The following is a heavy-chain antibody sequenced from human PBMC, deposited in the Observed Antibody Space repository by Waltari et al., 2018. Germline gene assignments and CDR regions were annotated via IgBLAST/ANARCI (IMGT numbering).Heavy chain of an antibody. CDR1: SFNLSGSA. Sequence: QLVESGGGLVQPGGSLKVSCEASSFNLSGSARHWVRQAPGKGLEWVGRIRTKAAGYATQYAPSVKGRFTISRDDSKNTAFLLMNNLKIDDTATYFCTRVLRSSSPTQFDLWGQGILVTVSS. D-gene: IGHD6-13*01. V-gene: IGHV3-73*01. J-gene: IGHJ4*02. CDR3: TRVLRSSSPTQFDL. CDR2: IRTKAAGYAT.